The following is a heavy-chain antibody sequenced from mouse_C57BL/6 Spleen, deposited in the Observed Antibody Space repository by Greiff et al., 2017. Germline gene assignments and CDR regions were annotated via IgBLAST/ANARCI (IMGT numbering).Heavy chain of an antibody. D-gene: IGHD1-1*01. J-gene: IGHJ1*03. CDR1: GYTFTDYE. V-gene: IGHV1-15*01. CDR3: TSTTVVATDWYFDV. Sequence: VKLQESGAELVRPGASVTLSCKASGYTFTDYEMHWVKQTPVHGLEWIGAIDPETGGTAYNQKFKGKAILTADKSSSTAYMELRSLTSEDSAVYYCTSTTVVATDWYFDVWGTGTTVTVSS. CDR2: IDPETGGT.